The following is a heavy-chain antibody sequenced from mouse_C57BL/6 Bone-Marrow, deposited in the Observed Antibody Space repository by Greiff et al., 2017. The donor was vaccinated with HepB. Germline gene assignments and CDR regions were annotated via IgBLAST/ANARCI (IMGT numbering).Heavy chain of an antibody. CDR1: GYTFTDYN. Sequence: VQLQQSGPELVKPGASVKIPCKASGYTFTDYNMDWVQQSHGKSLEWIGDINPNNGGTSYNQKFKGKATLTVDKSSSTAYMELRSLTSEDTAVYYCARKAYGSSYEDYAMDYWGQGTSVTVSS. J-gene: IGHJ4*01. D-gene: IGHD1-1*01. CDR3: ARKAYGSSYEDYAMDY. CDR2: INPNNGGT. V-gene: IGHV1-18*01.